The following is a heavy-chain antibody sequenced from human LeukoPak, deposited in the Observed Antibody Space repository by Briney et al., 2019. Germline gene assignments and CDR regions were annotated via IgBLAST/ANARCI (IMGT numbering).Heavy chain of an antibody. D-gene: IGHD1-7*01. CDR2: IKQDGSEK. CDR1: GFTFSSYW. CDR3: ARERTTDNYWYFDL. Sequence: PGGSLRLSCAASGFTFSSYWMSWVRQAPGKGLEWVANIKQDGSEKYYVDSVKGRFTISRDNAKNSLYLQMNSLRAEDTAVYYCARERTTDNYWYFDLWGRGTLVTVSS. V-gene: IGHV3-7*01. J-gene: IGHJ2*01.